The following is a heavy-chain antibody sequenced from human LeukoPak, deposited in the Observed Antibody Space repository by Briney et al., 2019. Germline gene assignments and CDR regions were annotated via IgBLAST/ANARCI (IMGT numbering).Heavy chain of an antibody. Sequence: LTGGSLRLSCVASGFTLGSHAMSWVRQAPGKGPEWVSYISVSGVTMYADSVKGRFTISRDISKNMLYLQMNSLRVDDTAVYYCAKDVGKWESLHFFDYWGQGTLVTVSS. V-gene: IGHV3-23*01. CDR3: AKDVGKWESLHFFDY. CDR1: GFTLGSHA. J-gene: IGHJ4*02. CDR2: ISVSGVT. D-gene: IGHD1-26*01.